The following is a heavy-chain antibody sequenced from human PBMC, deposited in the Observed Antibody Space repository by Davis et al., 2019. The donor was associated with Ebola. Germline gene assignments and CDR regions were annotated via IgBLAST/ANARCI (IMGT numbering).Heavy chain of an antibody. J-gene: IGHJ4*02. D-gene: IGHD1-26*01. CDR1: GFTFSSSA. V-gene: IGHV3-23*01. Sequence: GGSLRLSCAASGFTFSSSAMSWGRQAPGKGLEWVSSTGGGGGSIYYADSVKGRFTISRDNSKNTLYLQMNSLRAEDAAVYYCAKAGHCGNYCSFDSWGQGTLVTVSS. CDR3: AKAGHCGNYCSFDS. CDR2: TGGGGGSI.